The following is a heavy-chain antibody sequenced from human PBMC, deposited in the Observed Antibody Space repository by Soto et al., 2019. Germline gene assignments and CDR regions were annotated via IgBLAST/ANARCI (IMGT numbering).Heavy chain of an antibody. D-gene: IGHD3-10*02. Sequence: SVKVSCKASGFTFTSSAVQWVRQARGQRLEWIGWIVVGSGNTNYAQKFQERVTITRDMSTSTAYMELSSLRSEDTAVYYCAAVVLFGATMGSIDYWGQGTLVTVSS. V-gene: IGHV1-58*01. J-gene: IGHJ4*02. CDR3: AAVVLFGATMGSIDY. CDR1: GFTFTSSA. CDR2: IVVGSGNT.